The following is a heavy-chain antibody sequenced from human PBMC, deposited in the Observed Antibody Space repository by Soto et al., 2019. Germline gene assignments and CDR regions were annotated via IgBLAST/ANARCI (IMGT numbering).Heavy chain of an antibody. Sequence: EVQLVESGGGLVQPGGSLRLSCAASGFTFSSYWMTWVRQAPGKGLEWVANIKEDGSEKYYVDSVKGRFTIARDNAKNSLYLQMNSQRAEDTALYYCTRSYSLFDYWGQGTLVTVSS. J-gene: IGHJ4*02. D-gene: IGHD3-10*01. V-gene: IGHV3-7*01. CDR3: TRSYSLFDY. CDR1: GFTFSSYW. CDR2: IKEDGSEK.